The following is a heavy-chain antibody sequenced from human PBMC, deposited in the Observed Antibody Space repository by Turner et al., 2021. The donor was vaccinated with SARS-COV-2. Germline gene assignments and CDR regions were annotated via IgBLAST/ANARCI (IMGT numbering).Heavy chain of an antibody. J-gene: IGHJ4*02. D-gene: IGHD2-15*01. Sequence: QVQLVESGGGVVQPGRSLTLSCAASGFTFSNYGVHWVRQAPGKGLGGVAVISYEGSNKYYADYVKGRFTIARDNSKNTLYLQMNSLRAEDTAVYYCAKSGGMYCSGGNCYSSYFDYWGQGTLVTVSS. CDR3: AKSGGMYCSGGNCYSSYFDY. CDR2: ISYEGSNK. V-gene: IGHV3-30*18. CDR1: GFTFSNYG.